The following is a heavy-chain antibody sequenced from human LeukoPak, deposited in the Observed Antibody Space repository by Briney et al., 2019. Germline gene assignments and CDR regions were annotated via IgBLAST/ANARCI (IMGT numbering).Heavy chain of an antibody. J-gene: IGHJ2*01. Sequence: KPSETLSLTCTVSGGSVSSGSYYWSWIRQPPGKGLEWIGYIYYSGSTNYNPSLKSRVTISVDTSKNQFSLKLSSVTAADTAVYYCARGSGYPPQLYWYFDLWGRGTLVTVSS. CDR3: ARGSGYPPQLYWYFDL. D-gene: IGHD2-2*01. CDR2: IYYSGST. V-gene: IGHV4-61*01. CDR1: GGSVSSGSYY.